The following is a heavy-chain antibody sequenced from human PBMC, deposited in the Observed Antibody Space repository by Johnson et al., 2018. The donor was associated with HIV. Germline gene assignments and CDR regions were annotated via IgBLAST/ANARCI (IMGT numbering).Heavy chain of an antibody. Sequence: VQLVESGGGLVQPGGSLRLSCAASGFTVSSNYMSWVRQAPGKGLEWVGRIKCKTDGGTTDYAAPVKGRFTISRDDSKNTLYVQMNSLKTEDTARYYCTAATDHSTAMAHAFDIWGRGTMVTVSS. D-gene: IGHD4-17*01. V-gene: IGHV3-15*01. J-gene: IGHJ3*02. CDR1: GFTVSSNY. CDR3: TAATDHSTAMAHAFDI. CDR2: IKCKTDGGTT.